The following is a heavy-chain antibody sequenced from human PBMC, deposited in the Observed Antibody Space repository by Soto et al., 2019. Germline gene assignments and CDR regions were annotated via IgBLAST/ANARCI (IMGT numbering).Heavy chain of an antibody. CDR2: IYYSGST. Sequence: PSETLSLTCSVSGGSISSSSYYWGWIRQPPGKGLEWIGSIYYSGSTYYNPSLKSRVTISVDTSKNQFSLKLSSVTAADTAVYYCARQVWGKQQLVPWFDPWGQGTLVTVSS. D-gene: IGHD6-13*01. CDR1: GGSISSSSYY. CDR3: ARQVWGKQQLVPWFDP. V-gene: IGHV4-39*01. J-gene: IGHJ5*02.